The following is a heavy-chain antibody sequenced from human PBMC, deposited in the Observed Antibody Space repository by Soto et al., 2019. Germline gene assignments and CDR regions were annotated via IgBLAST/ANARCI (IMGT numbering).Heavy chain of an antibody. D-gene: IGHD3-22*01. CDR1: GYIFTTSW. Sequence: GESLKISCKASGYIFTTSWIAGVGQMPGKGLEWMGIINPTDSDTRYSPSFQGQVTVSADKSISTAYLQWSSLKAADTAMYYCARPDSSGYYVSWGQGTLVTV. CDR2: INPTDSDT. CDR3: ARPDSSGYYVS. V-gene: IGHV5-51*01. J-gene: IGHJ5*02.